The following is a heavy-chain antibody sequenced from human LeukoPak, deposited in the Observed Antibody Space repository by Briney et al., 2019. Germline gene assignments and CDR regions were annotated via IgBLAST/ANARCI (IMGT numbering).Heavy chain of an antibody. V-gene: IGHV4-59*08. Sequence: PSETLSLTCTVSGGSISSYYWSWIRQPPGKGLEWIGYIYYSGSTNYNPSLKSRVTISVDTSKNQLSLKLSSVTAADTAVYYCARHLPELGLDYWGQGTLVTVSS. CDR1: GGSISSYY. J-gene: IGHJ4*02. D-gene: IGHD7-27*01. CDR3: ARHLPELGLDY. CDR2: IYYSGST.